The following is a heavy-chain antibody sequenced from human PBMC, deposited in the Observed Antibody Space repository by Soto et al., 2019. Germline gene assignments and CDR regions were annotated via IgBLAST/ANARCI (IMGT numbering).Heavy chain of an antibody. Sequence: PSETLSLTCTVSGVSITTDDYYWSWIRQHPGKGREGIRHIHYSESTYYNPSLKNRVTMSVDTSETQFSLQLSSVTAADTAVYYCVRERGDCSSGACYSLSGFDLRGQGYPVT. CDR2: IHYSEST. J-gene: IGHJ5*02. CDR1: GVSITTDDYY. CDR3: VRERGDCSSGACYSLSGFDL. V-gene: IGHV4-31*03. D-gene: IGHD2-8*01.